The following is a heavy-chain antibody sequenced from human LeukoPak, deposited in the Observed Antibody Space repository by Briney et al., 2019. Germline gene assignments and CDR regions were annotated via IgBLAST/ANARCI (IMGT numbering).Heavy chain of an antibody. J-gene: IGHJ4*02. CDR2: ISSSSSTI. CDR1: GFTFSSYS. D-gene: IGHD1-20*01. V-gene: IGHV3-48*04. Sequence: GGPLRLSCAASGFTFSSYSINWVRQAPGKGLEGVSYISSSSSTIYYADSVKGRFTISRDNAKNSLYLQMNSLRAEDTAVYYCARVRARGVLLERWGQGTLVTVSS. CDR3: ARVRARGVLLER.